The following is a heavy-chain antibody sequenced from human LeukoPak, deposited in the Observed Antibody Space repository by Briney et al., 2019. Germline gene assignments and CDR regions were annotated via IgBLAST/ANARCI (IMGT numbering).Heavy chain of an antibody. CDR2: ISGSGGST. Sequence: GGSLRLSCAASGFTFSSYAMSWVRQAPGKGLEWVSAISGSGGSTYSADSVKGRFTISRDNSKNTLYLQMNSLRAEDTAVYYCAKGVAAAGIFDYWGQGTLVTVSS. V-gene: IGHV3-23*01. CDR3: AKGVAAAGIFDY. CDR1: GFTFSSYA. D-gene: IGHD6-13*01. J-gene: IGHJ4*02.